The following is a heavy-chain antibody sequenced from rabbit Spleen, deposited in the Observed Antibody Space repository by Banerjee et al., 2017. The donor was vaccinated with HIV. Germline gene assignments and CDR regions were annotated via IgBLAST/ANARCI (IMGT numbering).Heavy chain of an antibody. CDR3: ARDTGSSFSSYGMDL. CDR1: GFSFSSSYW. J-gene: IGHJ6*01. CDR2: IDAGSGAGT. D-gene: IGHD8-1*01. Sequence: QEQVEESGGDLVKPEGSLTLTCTASGFSFSSSYWICWVRQAPGKGLEWIGCIDAGSGAGTYYASWAKGRFTCSKTSSTTVTLQMTSLTVADTATYFCARDTGSSFSSYGMDLWGQGTLVTVS. V-gene: IGHV1S45*01.